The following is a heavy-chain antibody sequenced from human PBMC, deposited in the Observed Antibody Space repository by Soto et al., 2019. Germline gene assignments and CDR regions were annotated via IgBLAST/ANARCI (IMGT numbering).Heavy chain of an antibody. CDR2: VIPIQGKA. CDR3: AKSLLFVNRAYMDV. J-gene: IGHJ6*03. CDR1: GDSLTSYT. D-gene: IGHD3-3*01. V-gene: IGHV1-69*02. Sequence: QVQLVQSGAEVKKPGSSVRISCEVSGDSLTSYTFTWVRQAPGQGLEWMGRVIPIQGKADYALKIQDRVTISADKSKNTVYMELIRLRLDDTAVYYCAKSLLFVNRAYMDVWGNGTTVTVAS.